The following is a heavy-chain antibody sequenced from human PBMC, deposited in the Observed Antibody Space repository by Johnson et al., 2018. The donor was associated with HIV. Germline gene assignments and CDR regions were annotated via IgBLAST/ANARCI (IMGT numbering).Heavy chain of an antibody. V-gene: IGHV3-53*01. Sequence: VQLVESGGGLIQPGGSLRLSCAGSGFTVSSNYMSWVRQAPGKGLEWVSVIYSGGSTYYADSVKDRFTISRDNSKNTLYLQMNSLRAEDTAVYYCARGRDGYNADAFDIWGQGTMVTVSS. CDR1: GFTVSSNY. D-gene: IGHD5-24*01. CDR3: ARGRDGYNADAFDI. J-gene: IGHJ3*02. CDR2: IYSGGST.